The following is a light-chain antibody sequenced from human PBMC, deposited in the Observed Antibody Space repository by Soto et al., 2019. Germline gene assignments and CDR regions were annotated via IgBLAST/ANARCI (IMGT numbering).Light chain of an antibody. CDR2: GNS. CDR3: QSYDSSLSGSAV. CDR1: SSNIGAGYD. J-gene: IGLJ1*01. V-gene: IGLV1-40*01. Sequence: QSVLTQPPSVSGAPGQRVTFSCTGSSSNIGAGYDVHWYQQLPGTAPKLLIYGNSNRPSGAPDRFSGSKSGTSASLAITGLQAEDEADYYCQSYDSSLSGSAVFGTGTKVTVL.